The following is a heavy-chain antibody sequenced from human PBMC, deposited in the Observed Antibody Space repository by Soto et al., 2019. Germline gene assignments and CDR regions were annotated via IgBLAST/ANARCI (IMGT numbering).Heavy chain of an antibody. CDR3: VRDGTKTLRDWFDP. CDR2: IYATGTT. J-gene: IGHJ5*02. Sequence: QVQLQESGPGLVKPSETLSLTCTVSGASISGFYWSWIRKSAGKGLEWIGRIYATGTTDYNPSLKSRVMMSVDTSKKQCSLKLRSVTAADTAVYYCVRDGTKTLRDWFDPWGQGISGTVSS. D-gene: IGHD1-1*01. V-gene: IGHV4-4*07. CDR1: GASISGFY.